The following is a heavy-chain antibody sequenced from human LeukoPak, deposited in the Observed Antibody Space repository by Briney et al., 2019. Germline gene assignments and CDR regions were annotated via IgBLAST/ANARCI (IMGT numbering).Heavy chain of an antibody. D-gene: IGHD6-13*01. Sequence: PGGSLRLSCAASGFTFSSYSMNWVRQAPGTGLEWVSSISSSSSYIYYADSVKGRFTISRDNAKNSLYLQMNSLRAEDTAVYYCARAYSSSSGDGMDVWGQGTTVTVSS. J-gene: IGHJ6*02. V-gene: IGHV3-21*01. CDR3: ARAYSSSSGDGMDV. CDR1: GFTFSSYS. CDR2: ISSSSSYI.